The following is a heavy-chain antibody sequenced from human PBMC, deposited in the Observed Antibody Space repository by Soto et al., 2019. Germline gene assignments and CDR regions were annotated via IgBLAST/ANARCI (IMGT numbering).Heavy chain of an antibody. D-gene: IGHD3-10*01. CDR1: GFTFSDSA. V-gene: IGHV3-73*01. Sequence: GGSLRLSCAASGFTFSDSAMHWVRQASGKGLEWVGRIRSKPNTDATAYAASVKGRFTISRDDSKNTAYLQMNSLRAEDTAVYYCAKDRAGLLGAIDVWGKGTTVTVSS. CDR3: AKDRAGLLGAIDV. CDR2: IRSKPNTDAT. J-gene: IGHJ6*04.